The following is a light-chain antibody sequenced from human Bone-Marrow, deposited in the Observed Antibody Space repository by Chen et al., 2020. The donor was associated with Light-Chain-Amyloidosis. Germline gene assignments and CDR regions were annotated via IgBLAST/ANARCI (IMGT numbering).Light chain of an antibody. J-gene: IGLJ2*01. CDR3: QSADSSGTYEVI. V-gene: IGLV3-25*03. CDR2: RDT. CDR1: DLPTKY. Sequence: SYELTQPPSVSVSPGQTARITCSGDDLPTKYAYWYQQKPGQAPVLVIRRDTERPSGISERFSGSGTTATWTISGVQAEDEADYHWQSADSSGTYEVIFGGGTKLTVL.